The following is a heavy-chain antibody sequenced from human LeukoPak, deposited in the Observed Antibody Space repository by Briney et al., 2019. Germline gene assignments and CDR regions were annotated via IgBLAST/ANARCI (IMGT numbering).Heavy chain of an antibody. CDR3: ARVNYYDSSGYYWWFDP. CDR2: INHSGST. D-gene: IGHD3-22*01. CDR1: VGSLSSYY. J-gene: IGHJ5*02. Sequence: PSETLSLTCAVYVGSLSSYYWTWIRQPPGKGLECIGEINHSGSTNYNPSLKSRVTISVDPSKNQFSLKLSSVTAADTAVYYCARVNYYDSSGYYWWFDPWGQGTLVTVSS. V-gene: IGHV4-34*01.